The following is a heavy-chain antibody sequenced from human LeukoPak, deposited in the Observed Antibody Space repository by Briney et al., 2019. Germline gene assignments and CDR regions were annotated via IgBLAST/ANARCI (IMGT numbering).Heavy chain of an antibody. CDR2: ISYDGSNK. V-gene: IGHV3-30-3*01. D-gene: IGHD6-19*01. J-gene: IGHJ4*02. CDR3: ARVFPSVAGTSDY. Sequence: GRSLRLSCAASGFTFSSYAMHWVRQAPGKGLEGVAVISYDGSNKYYADPVKGRFTISRDNSKNTLYLQMNSLRAEDTAVYYCARVFPSVAGTSDYWGQGTLVTVSS. CDR1: GFTFSSYA.